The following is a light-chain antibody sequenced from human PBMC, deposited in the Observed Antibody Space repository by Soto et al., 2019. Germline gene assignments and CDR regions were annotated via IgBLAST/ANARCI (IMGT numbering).Light chain of an antibody. J-gene: IGKJ4*02. V-gene: IGKV1-33*01. Sequence: DIQMTQSPSSLSASVGDRVTITCQASQDISNYLNWYQQKPGKAPKLLIYDASNLETGVPSRFSGSGSGTEFTFTISSLQHQDIATYYCQQYDNLPLTFGAGTNVHI. CDR2: DAS. CDR3: QQYDNLPLT. CDR1: QDISNY.